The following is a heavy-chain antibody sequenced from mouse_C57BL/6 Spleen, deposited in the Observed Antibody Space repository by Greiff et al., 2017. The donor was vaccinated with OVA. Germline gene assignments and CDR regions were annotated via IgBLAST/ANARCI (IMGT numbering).Heavy chain of an antibody. V-gene: IGHV1-69*01. J-gene: IGHJ3*01. CDR2: IDPSDSYT. CDR3: ARGDYGNYKGAY. D-gene: IGHD2-1*01. CDR1: GYTFTSYW. Sequence: VQLQQPGAELVMPGASVKLSCKASGYTFTSYWMHWVKQRPGQGLEWIGEIDPSDSYTNYNQKFKGKSTLTVDKSSSTAYMQLSSLTSEDSAVYYCARGDYGNYKGAYWGQGTLVTVSA.